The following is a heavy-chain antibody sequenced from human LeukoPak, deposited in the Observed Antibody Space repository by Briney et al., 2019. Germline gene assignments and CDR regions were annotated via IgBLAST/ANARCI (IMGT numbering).Heavy chain of an antibody. CDR2: ISGIGGST. CDR3: AKNPGGWSIYWLDP. D-gene: IGHD6-19*01. CDR1: GFTFSSYA. V-gene: IGHV3-23*01. J-gene: IGHJ5*02. Sequence: GGSLRLSCAASGFTFSSYAMSWVRQAPGKGLEWVSAISGIGGSTYYADSVKGRFTISRDNSKNTLYLKMSSLRAEDTAVYYCAKNPGGWSIYWLDPWGQGTLVTVSS.